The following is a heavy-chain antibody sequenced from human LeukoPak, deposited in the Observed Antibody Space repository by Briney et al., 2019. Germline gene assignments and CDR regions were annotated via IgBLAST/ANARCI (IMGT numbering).Heavy chain of an antibody. D-gene: IGHD6-19*01. CDR1: GGSISNYF. J-gene: IGHJ4*02. CDR3: ARAHAIYSSGWYEGEN. CDR2: IYYSGST. Sequence: SETLSLTCTVSGGSISNYFWSWIRQPPGKGLEGIGYIYYSGSTNYNPSLKSRVTISVDTSKNQFSLKLSSVTAADPAVYYCARAHAIYSSGWYEGENWGQGTLVTVSS. V-gene: IGHV4-59*01.